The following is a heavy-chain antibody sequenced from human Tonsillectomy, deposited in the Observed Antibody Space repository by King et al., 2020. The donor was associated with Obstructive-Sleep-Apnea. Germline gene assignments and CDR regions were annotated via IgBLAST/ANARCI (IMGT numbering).Heavy chain of an antibody. V-gene: IGHV3-23*04. J-gene: IGHJ4*02. D-gene: IGHD6-13*01. Sequence: VQLVESGGGLVQPGGSLRLSCATSGFTFTSYAMAWVRQAPGKGLEWVSAITDSGANTYYADSVTGRFTISRDNAKNTLYLQMNSLRVEDTAVYYCAVRIGAAWGNFDYWGQGTLVTVSS. CDR3: AVRIGAAWGNFDY. CDR1: GFTFTSYA. CDR2: ITDSGANT.